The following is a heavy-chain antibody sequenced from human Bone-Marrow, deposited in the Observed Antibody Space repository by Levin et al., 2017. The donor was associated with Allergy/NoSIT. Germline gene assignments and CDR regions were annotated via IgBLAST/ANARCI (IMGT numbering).Heavy chain of an antibody. CDR1: GFALSNYP. CDR3: AKLTPAASAADY. V-gene: IGHV3-23*01. J-gene: IGHJ4*02. D-gene: IGHD6-25*01. Sequence: SCAASGFALSNYPMSWVRQVPGRGLEWVSSISNNGDRTYHADSVEGRFTVSRDNSKNTVYLQMKSLRVEDTAMYFCAKLTPAASAADYWGQGTLVTVSS. CDR2: ISNNGDRT.